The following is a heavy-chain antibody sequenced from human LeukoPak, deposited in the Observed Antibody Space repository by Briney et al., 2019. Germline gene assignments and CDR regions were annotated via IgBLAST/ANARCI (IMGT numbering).Heavy chain of an antibody. CDR3: ATPTRRGYGDAFDI. V-gene: IGHV4-59*01. J-gene: IGHJ3*02. CDR1: GGSISSYY. Sequence: SETLSLTCTVSGGSISSYYWSWIRQPPGKGLEWIGYIYYSGSTNSNPSLKGRVTISVDTSKNQFSLKLSSVTDADPAVYYCATPTRRGYGDAFDIWGQGTMVTVSS. D-gene: IGHD5-12*01. CDR2: IYYSGST.